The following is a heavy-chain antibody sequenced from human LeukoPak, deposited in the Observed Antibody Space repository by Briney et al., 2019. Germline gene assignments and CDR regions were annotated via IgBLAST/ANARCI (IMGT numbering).Heavy chain of an antibody. Sequence: SGTLSLTCAVSGGSISSSNWWSWVRQPPGKGLEWIGHIYYSGSANYNPSLKSRVTISLDTSKNQFSLKLSSVTAADTAVYYCARERQVGGDMDVWGQGTTVTVSS. D-gene: IGHD1-26*01. CDR3: ARERQVGGDMDV. CDR1: GGSISSSNW. V-gene: IGHV4-4*02. J-gene: IGHJ6*02. CDR2: IYYSGSA.